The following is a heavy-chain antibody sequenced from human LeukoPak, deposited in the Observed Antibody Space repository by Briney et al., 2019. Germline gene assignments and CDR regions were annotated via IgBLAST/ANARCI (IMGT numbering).Heavy chain of an antibody. V-gene: IGHV3-7*03. D-gene: IGHD3-3*01. J-gene: IGHJ5*02. CDR3: AREFSYYDFWSGYRPNWFDP. CDR1: GFSFSSYW. Sequence: GGSLRLSCAGSGFSFSSYWMGWVRQTPGKGLEYVANIIQDGGETHYVDSVKGRFTISRDNAKNSLYLQMNSLRAEDTAVYYCAREFSYYDFWSGYRPNWFDPWGQGTLVTVSS. CDR2: IIQDGGET.